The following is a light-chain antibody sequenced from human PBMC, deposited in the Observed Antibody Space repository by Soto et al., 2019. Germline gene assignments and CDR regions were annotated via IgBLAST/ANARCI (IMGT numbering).Light chain of an antibody. V-gene: IGKV3-15*01. CDR2: CAS. CDR3: QQYDSGPLT. J-gene: IGKJ4*01. Sequence: EIVLTQSPGTLSLSPGERATLSCRASERVAGHLAWYQQKPGKAPGVLIYCASIRATGIPVRFSGSGSGTEFTLTISSLQPEDFAVYYCQQYDSGPLTFGRGTKVDIK. CDR1: ERVAGH.